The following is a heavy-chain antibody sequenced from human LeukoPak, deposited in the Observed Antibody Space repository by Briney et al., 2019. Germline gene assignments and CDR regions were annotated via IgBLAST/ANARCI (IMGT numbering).Heavy chain of an antibody. CDR2: IHYSGNT. Sequence: PSETLSLTCTVSGDYISSNNYYWVWIRQPPGKGLEWIGSIHYSGNTYYNPSLKSRVTISVDTSKNQFSLKLTSVTAADTAVFYCARQGSGSYYRRPFDFWRQGTLVTVSS. V-gene: IGHV4-39*01. CDR3: ARQGSGSYYRRPFDF. J-gene: IGHJ4*02. D-gene: IGHD1-26*01. CDR1: GDYISSNNYY.